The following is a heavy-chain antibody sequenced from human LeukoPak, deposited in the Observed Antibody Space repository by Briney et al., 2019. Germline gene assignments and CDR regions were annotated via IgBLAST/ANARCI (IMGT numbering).Heavy chain of an antibody. V-gene: IGHV4-4*02. CDR1: GFTFSSYW. J-gene: IGHJ4*02. CDR2: IYHSGST. CDR3: ARAHAFGVFDY. D-gene: IGHD3-3*01. Sequence: GSLRLSCAASGFTFSSYWMSWVRQPPGKGLEWIGEIYHSGSTNYNPSLKSRVTISVDKSKNQFSLKLSSVTAADTAVYYCARAHAFGVFDYWGQGTLVTVSS.